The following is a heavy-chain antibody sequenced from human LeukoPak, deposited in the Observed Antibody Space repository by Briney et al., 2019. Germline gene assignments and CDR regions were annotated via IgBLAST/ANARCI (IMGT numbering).Heavy chain of an antibody. D-gene: IGHD3-10*01. CDR1: GFTFSSYG. CDR3: AKGSPVIRGSSGRFDY. Sequence: PGGSLRLSCAASGFTFSSYGMHWVRQAPGKGLEWVAFIRYDGSNKYYADSVKGRFTISRDNSKNTLYLQMNSLRVEDTAVYYCAKGSPVIRGSSGRFDYWGQGILVTVSS. CDR2: IRYDGSNK. V-gene: IGHV3-30*02. J-gene: IGHJ4*02.